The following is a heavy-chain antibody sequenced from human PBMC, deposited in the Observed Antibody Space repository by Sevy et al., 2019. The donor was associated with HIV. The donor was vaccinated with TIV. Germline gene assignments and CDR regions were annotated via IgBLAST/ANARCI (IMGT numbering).Heavy chain of an antibody. Sequence: SETLSLTCTVSGGSISSYHWSWIRQPAGKGLEWIGRIYTSGSTNYNPSLKSRVTMSVVTSKNQFSLELSSGTAADTAVYYCASDQDGYGSYWGQGTLVTVSS. V-gene: IGHV4-4*07. D-gene: IGHD5-18*01. CDR1: GGSISSYH. J-gene: IGHJ4*02. CDR3: ASDQDGYGSY. CDR2: IYTSGST.